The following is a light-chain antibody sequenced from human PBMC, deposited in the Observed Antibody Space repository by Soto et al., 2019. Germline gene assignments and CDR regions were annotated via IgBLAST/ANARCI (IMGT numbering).Light chain of an antibody. J-gene: IGKJ4*01. CDR2: DAS. CDR1: QSISNY. V-gene: IGKV3-11*01. CDR3: QQRSFRPEIT. Sequence: EIVLTQSPATLSLSPGDRATLSCRASQSISNYLACYQQKRGQAPRLLIFDASNRATGIPPRFSGSGSGTEFSLTISSLEPEDFAIYYCQQRSFRPEITFGGGTKVEI.